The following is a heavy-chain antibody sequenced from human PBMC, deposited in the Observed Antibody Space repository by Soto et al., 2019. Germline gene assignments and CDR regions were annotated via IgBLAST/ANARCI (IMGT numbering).Heavy chain of an antibody. J-gene: IGHJ4*02. V-gene: IGHV3-30*19. D-gene: IGHD2-21*01. Sequence: QVQLVESGGGVVQPGTSLRLSCTVSGCTFSHYGFYWVRQPPGKGLEWVAFIWHDGSEKYYADSVKGRFTISRDSFKKTVFLEMSSLRAEDTAVYYGAGDWWEGRYCVGGGGCVGDFWGQGTMVTVSS. CDR1: GCTFSHYG. CDR3: AGDWWEGRYCVGGGGCVGDF. CDR2: IWHDGSEK.